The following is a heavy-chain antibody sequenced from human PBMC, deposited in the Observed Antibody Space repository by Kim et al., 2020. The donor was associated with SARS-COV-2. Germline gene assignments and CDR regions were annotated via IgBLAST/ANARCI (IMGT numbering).Heavy chain of an antibody. CDR3: VKGSIAALGADY. V-gene: IGHV3-7*03. Sequence: GGSLRLTCAASGFTFSDFWMTWVRQAPGKGLEWVANIKQDGTEKFYVDSVKGRFTISRDNAENSLYLQMNNLRAEDTAIYYCVKGSIAALGADYWGQGTL. CDR2: IKQDGTEK. D-gene: IGHD2-21*01. CDR1: GFTFSDFW. J-gene: IGHJ4*02.